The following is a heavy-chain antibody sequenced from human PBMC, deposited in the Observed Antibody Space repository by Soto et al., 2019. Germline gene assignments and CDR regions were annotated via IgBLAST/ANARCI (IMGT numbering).Heavy chain of an antibody. D-gene: IGHD2-21*01. Sequence: ASVKVSCKASGYTFTGYYMHWVRQAPGQGLEWMGWINPNSGGTNYAQKFQGRVTMTRDTSISTAYMELSRLRSDDTAVYYCARSPLLHIVVGDYWGQGTLVTVS. CDR2: INPNSGGT. J-gene: IGHJ4*02. CDR1: GYTFTGYY. V-gene: IGHV1-2*02. CDR3: ARSPLLHIVVGDY.